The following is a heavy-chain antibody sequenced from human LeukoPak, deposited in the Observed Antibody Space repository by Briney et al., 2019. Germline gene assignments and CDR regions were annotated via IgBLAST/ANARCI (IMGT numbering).Heavy chain of an antibody. J-gene: IGHJ4*02. V-gene: IGHV3-23*01. D-gene: IGHD3-22*01. CDR1: GFTFSSYA. CDR2: ISGSGGSA. CDR3: AKDLKEYYYDSSGHDY. Sequence: GGSLRLSCAASGFTFSSYAMSWVRQAPGKGLEWVSAISGSGGSAYYADSVKGRFTISRDNSKNTLYLQMNGLRAEDTAVYYCAKDLKEYYYDSSGHDYWGQGTLVTVSS.